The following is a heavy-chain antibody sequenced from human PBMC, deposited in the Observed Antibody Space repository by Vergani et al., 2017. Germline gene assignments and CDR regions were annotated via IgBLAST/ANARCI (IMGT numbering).Heavy chain of an antibody. V-gene: IGHV2-5*08. J-gene: IGHJ3*02. CDR2: IYWNDDK. CDR1: GFSLSNARMG. D-gene: IGHD7-27*01. Sequence: QVTLKESGPVLVKPTETLTLTCTVSGFSLSNARMGVSWIRQPPGKALEWLALIYWNDDKRYSPSLKSRLTITKDTSKNQVVLTMTDMDPVDTATYYCAHYTGHYDAFDIWGQGTMVTVSS. CDR3: AHYTGHYDAFDI.